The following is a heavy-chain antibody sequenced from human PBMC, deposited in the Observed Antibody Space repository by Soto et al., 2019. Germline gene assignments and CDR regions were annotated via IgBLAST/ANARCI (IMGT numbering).Heavy chain of an antibody. CDR3: ARDFYFDY. Sequence: EVQLVESGGGLVQPGGSLRLSCAASGFTVSSNYMSWVRQAPGKGLEWVSIISSAGDTYYADSVKGRFTISRHDSENTLYLQMNSLRAEDTAVYSCARDFYFDYWGQGTLVTVSS. CDR2: ISSAGDT. CDR1: GFTVSSNY. V-gene: IGHV3-53*04. J-gene: IGHJ4*02.